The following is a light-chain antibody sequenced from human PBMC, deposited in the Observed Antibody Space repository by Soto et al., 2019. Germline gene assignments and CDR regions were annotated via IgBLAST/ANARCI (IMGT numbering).Light chain of an antibody. CDR1: GSNIGGND. CDR3: ASWDDRLSGPV. J-gene: IGLJ2*01. CDR2: SNN. V-gene: IGLV1-44*01. Sequence: QSVLTQAPSASGTPGQRVTISCYGSGSNIGGNDVNWYRLLPGTAPRLIIYSNNQRPSGVPDRFAGSKSGSSASLAISGLHSEDEATFYCASWDDRLSGPVFGGGTKLTVL.